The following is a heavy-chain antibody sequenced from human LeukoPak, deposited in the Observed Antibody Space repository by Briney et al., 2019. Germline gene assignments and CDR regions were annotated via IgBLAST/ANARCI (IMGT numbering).Heavy chain of an antibody. J-gene: IGHJ4*02. CDR3: AKGGYYDSSGHYGY. CDR1: GYTFTGYY. V-gene: IGHV1-2*06. D-gene: IGHD3-22*01. Sequence: GASVKVSCKASGYTFTGYYMHWVRQAPRQGLEWMGRINPNSGGTNYARKFQGRVTMTRDTSISTAYMELSRLRSDDTAVYYCAKGGYYDSSGHYGYWGQGTLVTVSS. CDR2: INPNSGGT.